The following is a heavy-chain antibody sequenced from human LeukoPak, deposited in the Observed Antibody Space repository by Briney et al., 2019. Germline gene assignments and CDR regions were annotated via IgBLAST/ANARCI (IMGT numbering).Heavy chain of an antibody. Sequence: GASVKVSCKASGYTFTSYDINWVRQATGQGLEWMGWMNPNSGNTGYAQKFQGRVTITRNTSISTAYMEVSSLRSEDTAVYYCARGGYLRRVFDYWGQGTLVTVSS. J-gene: IGHJ4*02. CDR1: GYTFTSYD. CDR2: MNPNSGNT. CDR3: ARGGYLRRVFDY. D-gene: IGHD1-1*01. V-gene: IGHV1-8*03.